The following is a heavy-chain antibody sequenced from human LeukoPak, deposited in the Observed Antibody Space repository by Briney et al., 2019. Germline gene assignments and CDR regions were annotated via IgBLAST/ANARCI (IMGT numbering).Heavy chain of an antibody. Sequence: GASVKVSCKASGYTFTSYGISWVRQAPGQGLEWMGWMSAYNGNTNYAQKLQGRVTMTTDTSTSTAYMELRSLRSDDTAVYYCARDPITYYYDSSGPSYYFDYWGQGTLVTVCS. J-gene: IGHJ4*02. V-gene: IGHV1-18*01. D-gene: IGHD3-22*01. CDR2: MSAYNGNT. CDR1: GYTFTSYG. CDR3: ARDPITYYYDSSGPSYYFDY.